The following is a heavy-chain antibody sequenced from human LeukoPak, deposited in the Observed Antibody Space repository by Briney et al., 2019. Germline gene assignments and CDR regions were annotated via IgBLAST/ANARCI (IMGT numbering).Heavy chain of an antibody. CDR2: TSSSDAGT. D-gene: IGHD2-21*01. J-gene: IGHJ4*02. CDR3: AKAPVTSCRGAYCYPFDS. Sequence: GGSLRLSCAASGFTFSTYAMSWVRQTSGKGLEWVAATSSSDAGTYHADSVRGRFTIARDNSKNTLYLQMKSLRGEDAAVYFCAKAPVTSCRGAYCYPFDSWGQGTLVTVSS. CDR1: GFTFSTYA. V-gene: IGHV3-23*01.